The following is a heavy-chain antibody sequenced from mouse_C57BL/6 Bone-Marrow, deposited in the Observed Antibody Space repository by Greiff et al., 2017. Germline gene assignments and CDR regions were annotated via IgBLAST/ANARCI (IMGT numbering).Heavy chain of an antibody. D-gene: IGHD3-3*01. CDR2: ISNGGGST. J-gene: IGHJ4*01. CDR1: GFTFSDYY. Sequence: EVQLVESGGGLVQPGGSLKLSCAASGFTFSDYYMYWVRQTPETRLEWVAYISNGGGSTYYPDTVKGRFTISRDNAKNTLYLQMSRLKSEDTAMYYCARPLGGAMDYWGQGTSVTVSS. CDR3: ARPLGGAMDY. V-gene: IGHV5-12*01.